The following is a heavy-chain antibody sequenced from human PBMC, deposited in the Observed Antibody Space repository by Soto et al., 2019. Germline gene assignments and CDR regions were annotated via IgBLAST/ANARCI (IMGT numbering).Heavy chain of an antibody. V-gene: IGHV4-59*01. J-gene: IGHJ4*02. CDR2: IYYSGST. CDR3: ARERPEARFDY. Sequence: SETLSLTCTVSGGSISSYYWSWIRQPPGKGLEWIGYIYYSGSTNYNPSLKSRVTISVDTSKNQFSLKLSSVTAADTAVYYCARERPEARFDYWGQGNLVTVSS. CDR1: GGSISSYY.